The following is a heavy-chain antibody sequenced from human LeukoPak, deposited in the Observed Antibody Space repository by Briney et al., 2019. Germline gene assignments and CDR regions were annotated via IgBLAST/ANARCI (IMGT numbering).Heavy chain of an antibody. CDR1: GFTFSSYA. D-gene: IGHD5-12*01. CDR2: ISGSGVST. J-gene: IGHJ4*02. V-gene: IGHV3-23*01. CDR3: AKVEINWSMDITDY. Sequence: GGSLRLSCAASGFTFSSYAMSWVRQAPGKGLEWVSTISGSGVSTYYADSVKGRFTISRDNSKNTLFLQMNSLRAEDTAVYYCAKVEINWSMDITDYWGQGTLVTVSS.